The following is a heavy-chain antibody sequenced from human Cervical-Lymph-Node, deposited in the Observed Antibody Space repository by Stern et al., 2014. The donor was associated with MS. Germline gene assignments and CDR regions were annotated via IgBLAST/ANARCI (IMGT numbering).Heavy chain of an antibody. D-gene: IGHD1-1*01. J-gene: IGHJ6*02. Sequence: DQLVQSGAEVKKPGESLKISCKGSGYTFTNNWIAWVRQMPGKGLEWMGIIYPDDSDTRYSPSLQGQVTISPDKSISTAYMPWRSLKAADGAVYYCGRHPPRRKWDDPNYGMDVWGQGTTVTVSS. V-gene: IGHV5-51*01. CDR2: IYPDDSDT. CDR3: GRHPPRRKWDDPNYGMDV. CDR1: GYTFTNNW.